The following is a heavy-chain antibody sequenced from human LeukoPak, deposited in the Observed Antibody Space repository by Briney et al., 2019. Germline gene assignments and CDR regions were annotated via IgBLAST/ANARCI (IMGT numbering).Heavy chain of an antibody. V-gene: IGHV3-21*01. CDR3: ARDDGDYGPHAFGI. D-gene: IGHD4-17*01. CDR2: ISSSSSYI. J-gene: IGHJ3*02. CDR1: GFTFSSYS. Sequence: PGGSLRLSCAASGFTFSSYSVNWVRQAPGKGLEWVSSISSSSSYIYYADSVKGRFTISRDNAKNSLYLQMNSLRAEDTAVYYCARDDGDYGPHAFGIWGQGTMVTVSS.